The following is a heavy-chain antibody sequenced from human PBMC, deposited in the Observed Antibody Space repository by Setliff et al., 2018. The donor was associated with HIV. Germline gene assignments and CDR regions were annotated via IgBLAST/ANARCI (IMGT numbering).Heavy chain of an antibody. Sequence: QAGGSLRLSCAASGFTFSNFAITWVRQAPGKGLEWVSGISGSGDSTYYADSVKGRFAMSRANSKKTVYLQMNSLRAEDTAVYYCATPRHDYGWYFDLWGRGTLVTVSS. V-gene: IGHV3-23*01. J-gene: IGHJ2*01. D-gene: IGHD4-17*01. CDR3: ATPRHDYGWYFDL. CDR1: GFTFSNFA. CDR2: ISGSGDST.